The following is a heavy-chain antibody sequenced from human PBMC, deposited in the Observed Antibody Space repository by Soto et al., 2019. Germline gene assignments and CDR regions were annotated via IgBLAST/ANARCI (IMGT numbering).Heavy chain of an antibody. V-gene: IGHV4-4*02. J-gene: IGHJ6*04. Sequence: QVQLQESGPGLVKPSGTLSLTCAVSGGSISSSNWWSWVRQPPGKGLEWMGEVYHSGSTNYNPSLATLVNISLDESRTQCSLKLTSVAAAATTVYYCTKDQWFGECVHDYYGMDGWGKGTTVTVSS. D-gene: IGHD3-10*01. CDR2: VYHSGST. CDR3: TKDQWFGECVHDYYGMDG. CDR1: GGSISSSNW.